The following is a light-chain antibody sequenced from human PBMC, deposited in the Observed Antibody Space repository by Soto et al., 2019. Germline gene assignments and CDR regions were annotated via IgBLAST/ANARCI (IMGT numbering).Light chain of an antibody. Sequence: QSVLTQPASVSGSPGQSITISCTGTSGDVGGYYYVSWYQQLPGKAPKLMISEVSNRPSGVSNRFSGSKSGNTASLTISGLQAEDEADYYCSSYATSNVVIFGGGTKVTVL. CDR2: EVS. J-gene: IGLJ2*01. CDR1: SGDVGGYYY. CDR3: SSYATSNVVI. V-gene: IGLV2-14*01.